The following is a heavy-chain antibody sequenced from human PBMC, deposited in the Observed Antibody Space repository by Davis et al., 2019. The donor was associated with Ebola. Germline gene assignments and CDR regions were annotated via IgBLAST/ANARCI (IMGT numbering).Heavy chain of an antibody. V-gene: IGHV3-7*01. CDR3: ARGPTYSGSYSAH. Sequence: GESLKISCAASGFTFSSYWMSWVRQAPGTGLEWVANIKQDGSEKYYVDSVKGRFTISRDNAKNSLYLQMNSLRAEDTAVYYCARGPTYSGSYSAHWGRGTLVTVSS. D-gene: IGHD1-26*01. CDR1: GFTFSSYW. CDR2: IKQDGSEK. J-gene: IGHJ4*02.